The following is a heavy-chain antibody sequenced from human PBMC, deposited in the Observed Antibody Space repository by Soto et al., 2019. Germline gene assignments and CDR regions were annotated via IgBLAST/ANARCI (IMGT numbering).Heavy chain of an antibody. J-gene: IGHJ6*02. CDR3: ARQKNSWFYGMDV. CDR1: GGYSVDYY. D-gene: IGHD3-10*01. V-gene: IGHV4-34*01. Sequence: LQLKSVTSAVDGGYSVDYYGSRIRQHPGKGLEWIGQISHSGATDYNPSHKSRVSISGDTSKNQFSLILTSVTAADTAVYYCARQKNSWFYGMDVWGQGTTVTVSS. CDR2: ISHSGAT.